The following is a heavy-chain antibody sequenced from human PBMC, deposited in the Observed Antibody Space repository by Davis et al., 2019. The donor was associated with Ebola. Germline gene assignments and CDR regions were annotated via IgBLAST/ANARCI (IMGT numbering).Heavy chain of an antibody. CDR3: ARDLKSDTAMATPYYYYYGMDV. J-gene: IGHJ6*02. CDR2: ISAYNGNT. CDR1: GYTFTSYG. V-gene: IGHV1-18*01. Sequence: ASVKVSCKASGYTFTSYGISWVRQAPGQGLEWMGWISAYNGNTNYAQKLQGRVTMTTDTSTSTAYMELRSLRSDDTAVYYCARDLKSDTAMATPYYYYYGMDVWGQGTTVTVSS. D-gene: IGHD5-18*01.